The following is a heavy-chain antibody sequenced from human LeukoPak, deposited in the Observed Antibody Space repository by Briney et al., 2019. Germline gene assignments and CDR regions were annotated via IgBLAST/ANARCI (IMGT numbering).Heavy chain of an antibody. CDR2: ISSSGSNK. D-gene: IGHD3-22*01. V-gene: IGHV3-11*04. CDR1: GFTLSDYY. J-gene: IGHJ4*02. CDR3: ARTTYYYDSSGYYFDY. Sequence: PGGSLRLSCAASGFTLSDYYMSWIRQAPGKGLEWVSYISSSGSNKYYADSVKGRFTISRDNAKNSLYLQMNSLRAEDTAVYYCARTTYYYDSSGYYFDYWGQGTLVTVSS.